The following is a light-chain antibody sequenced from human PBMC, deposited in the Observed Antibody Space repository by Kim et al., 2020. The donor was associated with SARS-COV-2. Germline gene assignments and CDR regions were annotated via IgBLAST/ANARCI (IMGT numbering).Light chain of an antibody. CDR3: QQLNSYPYT. CDR1: QGISSY. J-gene: IGKJ2*01. Sequence: SASVGDNVNITCRASQGISSYLAWYQQKPRKAPKHLIYAASTLQSGVPSRFSGSGSGTDFTLTISSLQPEDFATYYCQQLNSYPYTFGQGTKLEI. CDR2: AAS. V-gene: IGKV1-9*01.